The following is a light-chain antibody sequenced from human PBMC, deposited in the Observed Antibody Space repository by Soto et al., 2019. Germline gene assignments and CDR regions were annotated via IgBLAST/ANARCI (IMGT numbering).Light chain of an antibody. J-gene: IGKJ5*01. CDR1: QSISTW. Sequence: DIQMTQSPSTLSASVGDRVTITCRSSQSISTWLAWYQKKPGKAPKLLIYDASSLESGVTSRFSGSGSGTELTLTIISLQPDDFATYSCQQYNSYFITFGQGTRLEIK. CDR2: DAS. V-gene: IGKV1-5*01. CDR3: QQYNSYFIT.